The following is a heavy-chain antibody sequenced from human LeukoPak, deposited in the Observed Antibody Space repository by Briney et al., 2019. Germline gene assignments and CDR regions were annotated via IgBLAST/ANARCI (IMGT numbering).Heavy chain of an antibody. D-gene: IGHD3-22*01. CDR3: ARERLRITMIVVVRGGAFDI. CDR1: GFTFSSYA. J-gene: IGHJ3*02. Sequence: GGSLRLSCAASGFTFSSYAMGWVRQAPGKGLEWVANIKQDGSEKYYVDSVKGRFTISRDNAKNSLYLQMNSLRAEDTAVYYCARERLRITMIVVVRGGAFDIWGQGTMVTVSS. V-gene: IGHV3-7*05. CDR2: IKQDGSEK.